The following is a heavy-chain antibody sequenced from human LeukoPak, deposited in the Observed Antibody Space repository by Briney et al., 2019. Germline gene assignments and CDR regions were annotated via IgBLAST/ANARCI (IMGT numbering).Heavy chain of an antibody. CDR3: AALGYSYGYEFDY. CDR1: GYTLTELS. D-gene: IGHD5-18*01. V-gene: IGHV1-24*01. Sequence: ASVKVSCKVSGYTLTELSMHWVRQAPGKGLEWMGGFDPEDGETIYAQKFQGRVTMTEDTSTDTAYMELSRLRSEDTAVYYCAALGYSYGYEFDYWGQGTLVTVSS. CDR2: FDPEDGET. J-gene: IGHJ4*02.